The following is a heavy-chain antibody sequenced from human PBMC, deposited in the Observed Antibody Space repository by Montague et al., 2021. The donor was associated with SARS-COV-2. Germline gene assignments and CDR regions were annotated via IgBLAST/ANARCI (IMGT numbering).Heavy chain of an antibody. D-gene: IGHD6-19*01. J-gene: IGHJ4*02. V-gene: IGHV4-61*02. CDR3: ARDIAVAGLFDY. CDR2: ISISGST. CDR1: GDSISSGSYY. Sequence: TLSLTCTVSGDSISSGSYYWSWIRQPAGKGLEWIRRISISGSTNYNPSLKSRVTISVDTSKNQFSLKLSSVTAADTAVYYCARDIAVAGLFDYWGQGTLVTVSS.